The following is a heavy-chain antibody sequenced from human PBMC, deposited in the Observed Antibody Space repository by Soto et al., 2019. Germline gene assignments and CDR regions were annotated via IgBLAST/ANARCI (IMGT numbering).Heavy chain of an antibody. V-gene: IGHV1-8*01. Sequence: ASVKVSFKASGYTFTSYDINCVRQATGQGLEWMGWMNPNSGNAGYAQKFQGRVTMTRNTSISTAYMELSSLRSEDTAVYYCATSKDYDILTGLYGMDVWGQGTTVTVSS. CDR3: ATSKDYDILTGLYGMDV. J-gene: IGHJ6*02. D-gene: IGHD3-9*01. CDR2: MNPNSGNA. CDR1: GYTFTSYD.